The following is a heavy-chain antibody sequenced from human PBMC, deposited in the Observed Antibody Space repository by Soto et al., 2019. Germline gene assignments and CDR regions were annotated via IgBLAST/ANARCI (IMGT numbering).Heavy chain of an antibody. CDR2: ISYDGSNK. V-gene: IGHV3-30-3*01. CDR1: GFTFSSYA. J-gene: IGHJ3*02. Sequence: GGSLRLSCAASGFTFSSYAMHWVRQAPGKGLEWVAVISYDGSNKYYADSVKGRFTISRDNSKNTLYLQMNSLRAEDTAVYYCASLEGYGDSTGSPDAFDIWGQGTMVTVSS. D-gene: IGHD4-17*01. CDR3: ASLEGYGDSTGSPDAFDI.